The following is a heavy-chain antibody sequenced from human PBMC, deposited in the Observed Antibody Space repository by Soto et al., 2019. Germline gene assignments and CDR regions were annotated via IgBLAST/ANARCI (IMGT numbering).Heavy chain of an antibody. V-gene: IGHV4-30-2*01. D-gene: IGHD3-3*01. CDR2: IYHSGST. Sequence: SETLSLTRAVSGGSISSGGYSWSWIRQPPGKGLEWIGYIYHSGSTYYNPSLKSRVTISVDRSKNQFSLKLSSVTAADTAVYYCAKARAQYYDFWSGYPVDYWGQGTLVTVSS. CDR3: AKARAQYYDFWSGYPVDY. CDR1: GGSISSGGYS. J-gene: IGHJ4*02.